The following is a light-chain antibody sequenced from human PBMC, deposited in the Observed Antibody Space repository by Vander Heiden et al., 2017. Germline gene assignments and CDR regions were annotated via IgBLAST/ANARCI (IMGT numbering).Light chain of an antibody. V-gene: IGLV8-61*01. J-gene: IGLJ3*02. CDR3: VLYLGGGILV. CDR1: SASVATSYY. Sequence: QTVVTQEPSFSVSPGGTVTLTCGLSSASVATSYYPSWYQQTPGQAPRTLIYSTNTRSSGVPDRFSGSILGNKAALTISGAQADDESDYYCVLYLGGGILVFGGGTKLTVL. CDR2: STN.